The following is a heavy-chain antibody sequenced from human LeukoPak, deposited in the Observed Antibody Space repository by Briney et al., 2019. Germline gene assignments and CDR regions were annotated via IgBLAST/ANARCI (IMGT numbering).Heavy chain of an antibody. Sequence: TLSLTCTVSGGSISSGGYYWSWIRQHPGKGLEWIEYVYYSGNTNYNPSLKSRVTISLDTSKNQFSLKVSSVTAADTAVYYCATSISPGPLDGFDIWGQGTMVTVSP. D-gene: IGHD2/OR15-2a*01. CDR3: ATSISPGPLDGFDI. CDR1: GGSISSGGYY. V-gene: IGHV4-61*08. CDR2: VYYSGNT. J-gene: IGHJ3*02.